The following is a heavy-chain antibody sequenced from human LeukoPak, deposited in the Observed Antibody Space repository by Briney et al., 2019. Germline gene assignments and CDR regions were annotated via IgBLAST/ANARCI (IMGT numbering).Heavy chain of an antibody. J-gene: IGHJ5*02. D-gene: IGHD2-2*01. CDR1: GYTFTGYY. CDR3: ARAQKYCSSTSCPYNWFDP. V-gene: IGHV1-2*02. CDR2: INPNSGGT. Sequence: ASVKVSCKASGYTFTGYYMHWVRQAPGQGLEWMGWINPNSGGTNYAQKFQGRVTMTRDTSISTAYIELSRLRSDDTAVYYCARAQKYCSSTSCPYNWFDPWGQGTLVTVSS.